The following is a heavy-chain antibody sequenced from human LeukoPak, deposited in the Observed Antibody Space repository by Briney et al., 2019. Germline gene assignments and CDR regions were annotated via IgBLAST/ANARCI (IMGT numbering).Heavy chain of an antibody. Sequence: GASVKVSCKAFGYTFTGYYMHWVRQAPGQGLEWMGWINRNSGGTNYAQKFQGRVTMTRDTSISTAYMELSRLRSDDTAVYYCARDTWYSSSSSAFDIWGQGTMVTVSS. D-gene: IGHD6-13*01. CDR3: ARDTWYSSSSSAFDI. CDR2: INRNSGGT. J-gene: IGHJ3*02. CDR1: GYTFTGYY. V-gene: IGHV1-2*02.